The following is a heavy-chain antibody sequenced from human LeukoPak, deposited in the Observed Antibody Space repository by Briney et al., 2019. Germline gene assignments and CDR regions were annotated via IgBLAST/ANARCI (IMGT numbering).Heavy chain of an antibody. V-gene: IGHV3-72*01. CDR2: SRNRAKSYTT. CDR1: GFTFSDYY. Sequence: QPGGSLRLSCAASGFTFSDYYMSWIRQAPGKGLEWVGRSRNRAKSYTTDYAASVKGRFTISRDDSKSTLYLQMNSLETEDTAVYYCSRDATGDHWGQGTLVSVSS. CDR3: SRDATGDH. J-gene: IGHJ4*02.